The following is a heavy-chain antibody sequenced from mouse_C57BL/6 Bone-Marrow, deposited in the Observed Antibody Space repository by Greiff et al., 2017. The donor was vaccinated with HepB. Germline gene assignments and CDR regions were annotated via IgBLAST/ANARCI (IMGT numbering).Heavy chain of an antibody. CDR2: ISSGSSTI. D-gene: IGHD2-5*01. J-gene: IGHJ4*01. CDR1: GFTFSDYG. Sequence: EVKLMESGGGLVKPGGSLKLSCAASGFTFSDYGMHWVRQAPEKGLEWVAYISSGSSTIYYADNVKGRFTISRDNAKNPLFLQMTSLRSEDTAMYYCARSRYSNYDAMDYWGQGTSVTVSS. V-gene: IGHV5-17*01. CDR3: ARSRYSNYDAMDY.